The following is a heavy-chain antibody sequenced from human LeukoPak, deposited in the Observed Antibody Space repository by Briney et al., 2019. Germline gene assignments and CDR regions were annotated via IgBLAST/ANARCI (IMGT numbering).Heavy chain of an antibody. J-gene: IGHJ6*03. CDR2: IYTSGST. V-gene: IGHV4-4*07. CDR1: GGSISSYY. CDR3: ARGTYYYYMDV. Sequence: SETLSLTCTVSGGSISSYYWSWIRQPAGKGLEWIGRIYTSGSTNYNPSLKSRVTMSVDTSKSQCTLKLSSVTAADTAVYYCARGTYYYYMDVWGKGTTVTVSS.